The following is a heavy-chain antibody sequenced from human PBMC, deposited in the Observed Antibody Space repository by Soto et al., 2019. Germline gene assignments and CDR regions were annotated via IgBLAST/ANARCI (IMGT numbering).Heavy chain of an antibody. CDR3: ARDGGYSGSY. J-gene: IGHJ4*02. CDR2: ISAYNGNT. V-gene: IGHV1-18*01. D-gene: IGHD1-26*01. Sequence: QVPVVPVGAEVKEPWASGEGPFKASGFTFTSYGISWVRQAPGQGLEWMGWISAYNGNTNYAQKLQGRVTMTTDTSTSTAYMELRSLRSDDTAVYYCARDGGYSGSYWGQGTLVTVSS. CDR1: GFTFTSYG.